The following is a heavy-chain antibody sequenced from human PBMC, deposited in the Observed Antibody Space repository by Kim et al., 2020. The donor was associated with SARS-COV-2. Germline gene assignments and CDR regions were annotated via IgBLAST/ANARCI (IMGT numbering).Heavy chain of an antibody. CDR3: AKVVGNYSNYEAWFDP. CDR2: ISGSGGST. V-gene: IGHV3-23*01. D-gene: IGHD4-4*01. J-gene: IGHJ5*02. CDR1: GFTFSSYA. Sequence: GGSLRLSCAASGFTFSSYAMSWVRQAPGKGLEWVSAISGSGGSTYYADSVKGRFTISRDNSKNTLYLQMNSLRAEDTAVYYCAKVVGNYSNYEAWFDPWGQGTLVTVSS.